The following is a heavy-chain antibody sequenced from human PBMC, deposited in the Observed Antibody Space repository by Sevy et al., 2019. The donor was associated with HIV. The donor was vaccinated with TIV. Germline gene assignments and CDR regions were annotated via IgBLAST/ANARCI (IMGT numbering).Heavy chain of an antibody. CDR1: GDSVASNSAA. Sequence: SETLSLTCAISGDSVASNSAAWNWIRQSPSRGLEWLGRTYYRTKCYNDYAVSVKSRITINPDTSKNQFSLQLNSVTPEDTAVYYCARGVWAAAGPLETDYWGQGTLVTVSS. V-gene: IGHV6-1*01. CDR2: TYYRTKCYN. CDR3: ARGVWAAAGPLETDY. J-gene: IGHJ4*02. D-gene: IGHD6-13*01.